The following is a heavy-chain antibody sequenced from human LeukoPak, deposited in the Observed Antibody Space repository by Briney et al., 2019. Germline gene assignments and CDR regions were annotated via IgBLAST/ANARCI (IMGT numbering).Heavy chain of an antibody. V-gene: IGHV1-8*01. D-gene: IGHD1-26*01. CDR3: ARGETPTSPVDF. Sequence: ASVKVSYTASDYRFISSDIDWGRQAPGQGLEWMGRVNAYTGKTTYAQKVQGRVTLTRSTSLTTAYMELTSLTSDDTAVYFCARGETPTSPVDFWGQGTL. J-gene: IGHJ4*02. CDR2: VNAYTGKT. CDR1: DYRFISSD.